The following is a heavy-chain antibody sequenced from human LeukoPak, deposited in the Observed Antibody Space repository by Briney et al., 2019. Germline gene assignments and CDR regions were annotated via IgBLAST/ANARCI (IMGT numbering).Heavy chain of an antibody. CDR1: GFTFSSYW. D-gene: IGHD3-22*01. CDR2: IKQDGSEK. Sequence: GGALRLSCAASGFTFSSYWMSWVRRAPGKGLEWVANIKQDGSEKYYVDSVKGRFTISRDNAKNSLYLQMNSLRAEDTAVYYCARDTPYDDSSGYYRGLDYWGQGTLVTVSS. J-gene: IGHJ4*02. V-gene: IGHV3-7*01. CDR3: ARDTPYDDSSGYYRGLDY.